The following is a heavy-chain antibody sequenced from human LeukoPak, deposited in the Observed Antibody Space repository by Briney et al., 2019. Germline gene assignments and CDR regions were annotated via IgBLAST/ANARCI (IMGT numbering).Heavy chain of an antibody. D-gene: IGHD2-2*01. CDR1: GGTFSSYA. Sequence: SVKVSCKASGGTFSSYAISWVRQAPGQGLEWMGGIIPIFGTANYAQKFQGRVTITADESTSTAYMELSSLRSEDTAVYYCARDRCSSTSCFLSDYWGQGTLVTVSS. J-gene: IGHJ4*02. V-gene: IGHV1-69*01. CDR3: ARDRCSSTSCFLSDY. CDR2: IIPIFGTA.